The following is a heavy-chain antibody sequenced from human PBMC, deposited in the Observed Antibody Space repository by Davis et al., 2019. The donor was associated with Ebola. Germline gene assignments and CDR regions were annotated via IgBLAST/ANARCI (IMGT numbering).Heavy chain of an antibody. D-gene: IGHD1-26*01. CDR3: VQGTTACRA. CDR1: GFIFSKWG. V-gene: IGHV3-23*01. J-gene: IGHJ4*02. Sequence: PGGSLRLSYAASGFIFSKWGMTWVRQASGKGLECVAAISMSGSTADYADSVKGRFTIFRDNSKNMLYLQMNSLTAEDTAVYYCVQGTTACRAWGQGTLVTVSA. CDR2: ISMSGSTA.